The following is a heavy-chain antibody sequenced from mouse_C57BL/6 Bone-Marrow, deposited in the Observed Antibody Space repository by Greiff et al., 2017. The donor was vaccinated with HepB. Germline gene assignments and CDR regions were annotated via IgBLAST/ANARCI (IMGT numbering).Heavy chain of an antibody. CDR3: AREDGSRTGYAMDY. CDR1: GYAFSSYW. V-gene: IGHV1-80*01. D-gene: IGHD1-1*01. Sequence: VQRVESGAELVKPGASVKISCKASGYAFSSYWMNWVKQRPGKGLEWIGQIYPGDGDTNYNGKFKGKATLTADKSSSTAYMQLSSLTSEDSAVYFCAREDGSRTGYAMDYWGQGTSVTVSS. J-gene: IGHJ4*01. CDR2: IYPGDGDT.